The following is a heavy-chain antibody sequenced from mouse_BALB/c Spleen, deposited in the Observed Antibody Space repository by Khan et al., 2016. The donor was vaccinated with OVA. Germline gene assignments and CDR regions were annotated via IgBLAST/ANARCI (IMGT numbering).Heavy chain of an antibody. J-gene: IGHJ2*01. V-gene: IGHV1S137*01. Sequence: VQLQQPGPELVRPGVSVKISCKGSGYTFTDYAMHWVEQSHAKSLAWIGLISTYSGNSNYKQNFNGKATMTLDKSSSTASMQPARLTPEDSAIYYGTRPAYDGYYDYWGQGTTLTVSS. D-gene: IGHD2-3*01. CDR1: GYTFTDYA. CDR2: ISTYSGNS. CDR3: TRPAYDGYYDY.